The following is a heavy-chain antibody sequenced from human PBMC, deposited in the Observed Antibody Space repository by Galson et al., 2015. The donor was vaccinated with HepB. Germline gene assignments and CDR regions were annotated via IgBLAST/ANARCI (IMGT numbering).Heavy chain of an antibody. CDR3: ARGVLSYSVYDAGPFKFDY. CDR1: GGTFSNYA. D-gene: IGHD5/OR15-5a*01. J-gene: IGHJ4*02. Sequence: SVKVSCKASGGTFSNYAVSWVRQAPGQGLEWMGGIIPISGTTNYAQKFQGRVTIIADESRSTSYMELSSLRSDDTAVYYCARGVLSYSVYDAGPFKFDYWGQGTLVTVSS. V-gene: IGHV1-69*13. CDR2: IIPISGTT.